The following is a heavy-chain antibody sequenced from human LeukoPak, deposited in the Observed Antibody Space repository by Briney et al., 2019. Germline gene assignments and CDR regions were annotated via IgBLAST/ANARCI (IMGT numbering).Heavy chain of an antibody. J-gene: IGHJ4*02. V-gene: IGHV4-39*01. Sequence: SETLSLTCTVSGGSISSSGYYWGWIRQSPGEGLEWIGNIYYSGSTYYNPSLKSRVTISVDTSKNQFSLKLSSVTAADTAVYYCARLDDSSGSFHWGLGTLVTVSS. CDR2: IYYSGST. CDR1: GGSISSSGYY. D-gene: IGHD3-22*01. CDR3: ARLDDSSGSFH.